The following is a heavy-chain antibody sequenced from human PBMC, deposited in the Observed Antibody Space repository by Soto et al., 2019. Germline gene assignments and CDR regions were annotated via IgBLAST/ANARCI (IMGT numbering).Heavy chain of an antibody. CDR1: GYSFTSYW. J-gene: IGHJ3*02. CDR3: ARRRVRDYDYSSGYYRNAFDI. Sequence: GESLKISCKGSGYSFTSYWIGWVRQMPGKGLEWMGIIYPGDSDTRYSPSFQGQVTISADKSISTAYLQWSSLKASDTAMYYCARRRVRDYDYSSGYYRNAFDIWGQGTRVNVSS. D-gene: IGHD3-22*01. V-gene: IGHV5-51*01. CDR2: IYPGDSDT.